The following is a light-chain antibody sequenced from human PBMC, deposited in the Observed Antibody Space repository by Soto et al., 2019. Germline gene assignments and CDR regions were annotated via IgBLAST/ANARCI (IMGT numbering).Light chain of an antibody. CDR2: EGS. J-gene: IGLJ3*02. Sequence: QSALTQPASVSGSPGQSITISCTGTSSDVGTYNLVSWYQHHPGKAPKLMIHEGSKRPSGVSYRFSGSKSGNTASLTLSGLQAEDEADYYCCSYAGSSTGVFGGGTKLTVL. V-gene: IGLV2-23*01. CDR3: CSYAGSSTGV. CDR1: SSDVGTYNL.